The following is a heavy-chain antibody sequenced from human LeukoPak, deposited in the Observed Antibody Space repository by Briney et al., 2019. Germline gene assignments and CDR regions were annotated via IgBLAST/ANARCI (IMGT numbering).Heavy chain of an antibody. Sequence: ASVKVSCKASGGTFSSYAISWVRQAPGQGLEWMGGIIPIFGTANYAQKFQGRVTITADESTSTAYMELSSLRSEDTAVYYCARDRYMVRGVITEGNYFDYWGQGTLVTVSS. CDR1: GGTFSSYA. V-gene: IGHV1-69*13. CDR3: ARDRYMVRGVITEGNYFDY. CDR2: IIPIFGTA. J-gene: IGHJ4*02. D-gene: IGHD3-10*01.